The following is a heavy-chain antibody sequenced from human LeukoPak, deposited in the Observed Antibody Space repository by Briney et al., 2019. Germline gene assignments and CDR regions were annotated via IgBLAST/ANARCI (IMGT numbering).Heavy chain of an antibody. CDR2: ISWDGGRT. Sequence: PGGSLRLSCAARGCTFDDYTMHWVRQAAGKGLEGVSLISWDGGRTYYGDTVKGRFTISRDNSKNSLYLQMNSLRTEHTALYFCAKDHYYGSGSYSRWVYFDYWGQGTLVTVSS. J-gene: IGHJ4*02. D-gene: IGHD3-10*01. CDR3: AKDHYYGSGSYSRWVYFDY. V-gene: IGHV3-43*01. CDR1: GCTFDDYT.